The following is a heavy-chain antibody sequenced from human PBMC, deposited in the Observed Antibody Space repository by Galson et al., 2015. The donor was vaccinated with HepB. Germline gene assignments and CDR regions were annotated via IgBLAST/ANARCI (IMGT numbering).Heavy chain of an antibody. V-gene: IGHV4-39*07. Sequence: ETLSLTCTVSGGSISSSSYYWGWIRQPPGKGLEWIGSIYYSGSTYYNPSLKSRVTISVDTSKNQFSLKLSSVTAADTAVYYCARVDGGSDAFDIWGQGTMVTVSS. D-gene: IGHD4-23*01. CDR3: ARVDGGSDAFDI. CDR2: IYYSGST. J-gene: IGHJ3*02. CDR1: GGSISSSSYY.